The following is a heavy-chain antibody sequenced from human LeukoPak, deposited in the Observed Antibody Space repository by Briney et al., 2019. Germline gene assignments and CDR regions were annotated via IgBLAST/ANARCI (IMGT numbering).Heavy chain of an antibody. V-gene: IGHV1-8*01. Sequence: ASVKVSCKASGYTFTSYDINWVRQATGQGLEWMGSMNPNSGNTGYAQKFQGRVTMTRNTSISTAYMELSSLRSEDTAVYYCARAYSSGWYRLYYYYYMDVWGKGTTVTISS. J-gene: IGHJ6*03. CDR1: GYTFTSYD. CDR3: ARAYSSGWYRLYYYYYMDV. D-gene: IGHD6-19*01. CDR2: MNPNSGNT.